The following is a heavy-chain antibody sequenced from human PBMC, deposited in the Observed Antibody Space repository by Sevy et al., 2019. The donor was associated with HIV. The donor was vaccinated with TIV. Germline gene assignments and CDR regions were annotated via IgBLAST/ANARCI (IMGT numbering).Heavy chain of an antibody. Sequence: GGSLRLSCAASGFTFSSYNMNWVRQAPGKGLEWVSYISSSSSTIYYADSVKGRFTISRDNAKNSLYLQMNSLRDEDTAVYYCARDTYYYDSSGYYWYFDLWGRGTLVTVSS. CDR1: GFTFSSYN. V-gene: IGHV3-48*02. CDR3: ARDTYYYDSSGYYWYFDL. J-gene: IGHJ2*01. D-gene: IGHD3-22*01. CDR2: ISSSSSTI.